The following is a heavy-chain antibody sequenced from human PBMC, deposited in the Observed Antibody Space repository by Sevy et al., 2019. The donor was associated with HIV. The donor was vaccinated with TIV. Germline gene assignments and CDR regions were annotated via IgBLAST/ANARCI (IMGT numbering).Heavy chain of an antibody. J-gene: IGHJ4*02. Sequence: GGSLRLSCAASGFTFSNFGMHWVRQAPGKGLEWLADISYDGNKIYYVDSVKGRFTVSRDNSKNTLYLQMNSLRAEDTAVYYCARAWSGVLDYWGQGTLVTVSS. CDR3: ARAWSGVLDY. CDR1: GFTFSNFG. V-gene: IGHV3-30*03. D-gene: IGHD2-8*01. CDR2: ISYDGNKI.